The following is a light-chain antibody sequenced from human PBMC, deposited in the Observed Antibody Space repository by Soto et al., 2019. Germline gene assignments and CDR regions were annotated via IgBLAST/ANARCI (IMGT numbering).Light chain of an antibody. CDR1: SSNIGAGYV. Sequence: QAVVTQPPSVSGAPGQRVTISCTGSSSNIGAGYVVHWYLQLPGTAPKLLIYGNTNRPSGVPDRFSGSKSGSSASLAITGLQAEDEADYYCQSHDSSLHASVFGTGTKLTVL. CDR2: GNT. CDR3: QSHDSSLHASV. V-gene: IGLV1-40*01. J-gene: IGLJ1*01.